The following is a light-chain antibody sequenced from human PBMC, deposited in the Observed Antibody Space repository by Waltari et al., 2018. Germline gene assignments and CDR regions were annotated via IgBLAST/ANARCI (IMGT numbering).Light chain of an antibody. V-gene: IGLV4-69*01. CDR3: QTWGTGIRV. CDR2: LNSGGSH. Sequence: QVVLTQSPSASASLGASVKLTCTLSGGHSGYAIAWHQQQPEKGPRYLMKLNSGGSHTKGDGIPARFSGSSSGAERYLPISSLQSEDEADYYCQTWGTGIRVFGGGTRLTVL. CDR1: GGHSGYA. J-gene: IGLJ3*02.